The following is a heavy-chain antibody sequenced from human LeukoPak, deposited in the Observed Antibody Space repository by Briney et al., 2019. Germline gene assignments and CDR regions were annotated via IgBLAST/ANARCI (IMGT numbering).Heavy chain of an antibody. V-gene: IGHV3-21*01. CDR1: GFTFSSYS. CDR3: ARDNNDYVWGSYPVNWFDP. CDR2: ISSSSSYI. J-gene: IGHJ5*02. Sequence: PGGSLRLSCAASGFTFSSYSMNWVRQAPGKGLEWVSSISSSSSYIYYADSVKGRFTISRDNAKNSLYLQMNSLRAEDTAVYYCARDNNDYVWGSYPVNWFDPWGQGTLVTVSS. D-gene: IGHD3-16*02.